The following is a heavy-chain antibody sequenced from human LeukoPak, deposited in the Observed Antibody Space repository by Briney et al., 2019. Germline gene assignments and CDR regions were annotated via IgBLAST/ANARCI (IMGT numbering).Heavy chain of an antibody. V-gene: IGHV4-38-2*02. D-gene: IGHD3-10*01. CDR2: IYHSGST. J-gene: IGHJ4*02. CDR3: ARVYGSGSWDY. CDR1: GYSISSGYY. Sequence: PSETLSLTCTVSGYSISSGYYWGWTRQPPGKGLEWIGSIYHSGSTYYNPSLKSRVTISVDTSKSQFSLKLSSVTAADTAVYYCARVYGSGSWDYWGQGTLVTVSS.